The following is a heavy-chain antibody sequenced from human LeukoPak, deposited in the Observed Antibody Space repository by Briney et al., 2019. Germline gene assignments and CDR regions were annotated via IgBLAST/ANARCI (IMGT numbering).Heavy chain of an antibody. CDR3: ARGYYPPRWYFDL. CDR1: GGSFSSYS. Sequence: SETLSLTCALYGGSFSSYSWSWTWIRQTPEKGLEWIGEIIEKGNANYNPSLKSRVTIDLDTSKNQFSLKLTSMAAADTAMYYCARGYYPPRWYFDLWGRGTLVTVSS. J-gene: IGHJ2*01. D-gene: IGHD3-10*01. V-gene: IGHV4-34*01. CDR2: IIEKGNA.